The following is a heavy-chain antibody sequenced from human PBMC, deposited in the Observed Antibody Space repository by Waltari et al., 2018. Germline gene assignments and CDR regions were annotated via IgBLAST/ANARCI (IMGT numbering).Heavy chain of an antibody. J-gene: IGHJ4*02. Sequence: QLQLQESGPGLVKPSETLSLTCTVSGGSIRRSSYYWGWTRQPPGKGLEWIGSIYYSGSTYYNPSLKSRVTISVDTSKNQFSLKLSSVTAADTAVYYCASPSSSPNRLDYWGQGTLVTVSS. V-gene: IGHV4-39*01. CDR2: IYYSGST. CDR3: ASPSSSPNRLDY. CDR1: GGSIRRSSYY. D-gene: IGHD6-13*01.